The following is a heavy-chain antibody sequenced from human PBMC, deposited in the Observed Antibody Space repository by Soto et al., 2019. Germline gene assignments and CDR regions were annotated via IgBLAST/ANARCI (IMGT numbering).Heavy chain of an antibody. CDR1: GFTFTSSA. V-gene: IGHV1-58*01. Sequence: VASVKVSCKASGFTFTSSAVQWVRQARGQRLEWIGWIVVGSGNTNYAQKFQERVTITRDMSTSTAYMELSSLRSEDAAVYYCADSSSYYDFWSGYAAYYYYGMDVWGQGTTVTVSS. CDR2: IVVGSGNT. CDR3: ADSSSYYDFWSGYAAYYYYGMDV. D-gene: IGHD3-3*01. J-gene: IGHJ6*02.